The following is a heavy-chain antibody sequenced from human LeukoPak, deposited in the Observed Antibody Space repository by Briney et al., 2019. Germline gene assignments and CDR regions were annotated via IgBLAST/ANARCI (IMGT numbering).Heavy chain of an antibody. V-gene: IGHV4-61*05. D-gene: IGHD1-26*01. CDR1: GGSISSSSYY. Sequence: SETLSLTCTVSGGSISSSSYYWGWIRQPPGKGLEWVGYIYYTGSTNSNPSLRSRLTISLDTSKNQFSLKLNSVTAADTAVYYCAKKTLGRDHAFDIWGQGTMVTVSS. J-gene: IGHJ3*02. CDR3: AKKTLGRDHAFDI. CDR2: IYYTGST.